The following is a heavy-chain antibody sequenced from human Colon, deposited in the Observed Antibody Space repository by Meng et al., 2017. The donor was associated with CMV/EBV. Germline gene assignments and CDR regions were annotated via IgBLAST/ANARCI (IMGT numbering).Heavy chain of an antibody. J-gene: IGHJ4*02. V-gene: IGHV3-30*02. CDR2: IRYDGTKA. CDR1: GFTFNTFG. CDR3: AKEFVLGTHLDH. Sequence: GESLKISCSASGFTFNTFGMHWVRQAPGKGLEWVAFIRYDGTKADYADSVTSRFTISRDNAKSSLYVQMTSLRPEDNAVYYCAKEFVLGTHLDHWGQGTLVTVSS. D-gene: IGHD2-21*02.